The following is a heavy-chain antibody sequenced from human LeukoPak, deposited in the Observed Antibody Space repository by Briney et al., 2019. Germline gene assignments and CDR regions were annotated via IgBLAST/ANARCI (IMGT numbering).Heavy chain of an antibody. CDR1: GGSFSGYY. V-gene: IGHV4-34*01. D-gene: IGHD3-3*01. Sequence: SETLSLTCAVYGGSFSGYYWSWIRQPPGKGLEWIGEINHSGSTNYNPSLKSRVTISVDTSKNQFSLKLSSVTAADTAVYYCARGLGLLAPNWFDPWGQGTLVTVSS. J-gene: IGHJ5*02. CDR3: ARGLGLLAPNWFDP. CDR2: INHSGST.